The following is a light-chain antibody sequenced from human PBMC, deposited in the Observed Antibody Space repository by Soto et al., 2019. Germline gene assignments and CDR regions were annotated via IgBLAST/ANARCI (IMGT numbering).Light chain of an antibody. V-gene: IGLV2-11*01. Sequence: QSVLTQPASVSGSPRQSITISCTGTRSDIGSYNLVSWYQQYPGKAPKLMIYYISERPPGVPDRFSGSKSGNTASLTISGLQAEDEADYYCCSSAGTFTWVFGGGTKLTVL. J-gene: IGLJ3*02. CDR3: CSSAGTFTWV. CDR1: RSDIGSYNL. CDR2: YIS.